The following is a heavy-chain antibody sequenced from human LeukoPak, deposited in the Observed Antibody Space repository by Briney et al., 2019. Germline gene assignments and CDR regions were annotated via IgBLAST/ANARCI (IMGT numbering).Heavy chain of an antibody. Sequence: GGSLRLSCAGSGFTFNYFAIHWVRQAPGKGLEWVAVTSFDGTNKYYADSVRGRFTISRDNSNKTVYLQMNSLRADDTAVYYCARDRGQWLNDAFDIWGQGTMVTVSS. V-gene: IGHV3-30-3*01. CDR2: TSFDGTNK. J-gene: IGHJ3*02. D-gene: IGHD6-19*01. CDR3: ARDRGQWLNDAFDI. CDR1: GFTFNYFA.